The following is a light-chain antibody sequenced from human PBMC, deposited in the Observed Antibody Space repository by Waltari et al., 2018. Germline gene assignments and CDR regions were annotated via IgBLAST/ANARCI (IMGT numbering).Light chain of an antibody. CDR2: VNSDGIH. Sequence: QLVLTQSPSASASLGASVKLTCTLSSGHSSNVIAWLQQQSEKGPRYLMKVNSDGIHSKGDEIPDRFSGSSSGAERYLTISSLQSEDEADYYCQTGGHGTWVFGGGTKLTVL. CDR3: QTGGHGTWV. J-gene: IGLJ3*02. CDR1: SGHSSNV. V-gene: IGLV4-69*01.